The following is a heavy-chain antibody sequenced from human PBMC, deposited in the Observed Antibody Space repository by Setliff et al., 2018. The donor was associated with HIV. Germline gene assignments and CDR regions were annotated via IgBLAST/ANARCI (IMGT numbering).Heavy chain of an antibody. CDR2: IYYSGST. D-gene: IGHD3-16*01. J-gene: IGHJ4*02. Sequence: SETLSLTCTVSGGSISSYYWSWIRQPPGKGLEWIGYIYYSGSTNYNPSLKSRVTISVDTSKNQFSLKLSSVTAADTAVYYCARANNDYLYLDYWGQGALVTVSS. CDR3: ARANNDYLYLDY. CDR1: GGSISSYY. V-gene: IGHV4-59*01.